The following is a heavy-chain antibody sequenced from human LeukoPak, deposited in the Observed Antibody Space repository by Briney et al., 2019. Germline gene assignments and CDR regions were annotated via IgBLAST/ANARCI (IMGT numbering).Heavy chain of an antibody. CDR1: GFTLSSYA. Sequence: GSLRLSCAGSGFTLSSYAMNWVRQAPGKGLEWIGRIYSSGTTNYNLSLKSRVTMSVDTSKNQFSLKLSSVTAADTAVYYCARVGSCGGDCYGVFDIWGQGTMVTVSS. CDR2: IYSSGTT. V-gene: IGHV4-4*07. D-gene: IGHD2-21*02. J-gene: IGHJ3*02. CDR3: ARVGSCGGDCYGVFDI.